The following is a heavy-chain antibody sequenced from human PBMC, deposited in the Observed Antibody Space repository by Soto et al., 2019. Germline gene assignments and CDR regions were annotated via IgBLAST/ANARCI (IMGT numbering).Heavy chain of an antibody. CDR3: ARGGIAAAGTFDY. CDR2: ISPYNGHT. CDR1: GYSINIYG. J-gene: IGHJ4*02. D-gene: IGHD6-13*01. V-gene: IGHV1-18*01. Sequence: ASVKVSCKASGYSINIYGITWVRQAPGQGLEWMGWISPYNGHTNYAQKLQGRVTMTTDTSTSTAYMELSSLRSEDTAVYYCARGGIAAAGTFDYWGQGTLVTVSS.